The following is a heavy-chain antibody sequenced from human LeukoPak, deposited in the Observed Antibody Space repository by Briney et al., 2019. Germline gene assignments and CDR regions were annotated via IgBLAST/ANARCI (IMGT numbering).Heavy chain of an antibody. Sequence: ASVKVSCKVSGYTLSDLSMHWVRQAPGKGLEWMGGFDPGDGETIYTQKFQGRVTMTEDTSTDTAYMELSSLRSEDTAMYYCAAGGVYGLFDYWGQGTLVTVSS. D-gene: IGHD2-8*01. CDR3: AAGGVYGLFDY. J-gene: IGHJ4*02. CDR2: FDPGDGET. V-gene: IGHV1-24*01. CDR1: GYTLSDLS.